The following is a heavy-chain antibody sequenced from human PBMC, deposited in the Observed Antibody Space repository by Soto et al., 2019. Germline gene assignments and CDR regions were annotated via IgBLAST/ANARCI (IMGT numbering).Heavy chain of an antibody. J-gene: IGHJ4*02. V-gene: IGHV4-59*08. CDR2: VYYTGTT. CDR3: ATLRGLGEVSPYFDS. CDR1: YASINNYH. D-gene: IGHD3-10*01. Sequence: QVQLQESGPGLLKPSETLSLTCTVSYASINNYHWTWIRQPPGKGLEWIAYVYYTGTTNFNPSLKRRVTISMGTSKNQFSLKLRSVTAADTAVYYCATLRGLGEVSPYFDSWGQGLMVTVSS.